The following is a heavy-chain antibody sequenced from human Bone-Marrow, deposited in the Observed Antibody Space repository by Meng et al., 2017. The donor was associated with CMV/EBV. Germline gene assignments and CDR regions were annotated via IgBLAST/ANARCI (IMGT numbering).Heavy chain of an antibody. CDR1: GFTFHSYG. V-gene: IGHV3-33*06. Sequence: GESLKISCASSGFTFHSYGMHWVRQAPGKGLEWVAVIWYDGSNKYYADSVKGRFTIFRDNSKNTPYLQMHSLRAEDTAVYYCAKDVLYYDFWSFLDVWGQGTTVTVSS. CDR2: IWYDGSNK. CDR3: AKDVLYYDFWSFLDV. J-gene: IGHJ6*02. D-gene: IGHD3-3*01.